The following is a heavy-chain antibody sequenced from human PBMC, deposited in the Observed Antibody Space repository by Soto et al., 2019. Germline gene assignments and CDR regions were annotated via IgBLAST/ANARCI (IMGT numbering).Heavy chain of an antibody. Sequence: QVQLQQWGAGLLKPSETLSLTCAVYGGSFSGYYWSWIRQPPGKGLEWIGEINHSGSTNYNPSLKSRVTISVATSKNQFSLKLSSVTAADTAGYYCARLWFGIPTPLNCFDPGGQGTLVTVSS. J-gene: IGHJ5*02. CDR1: GGSFSGYY. V-gene: IGHV4-34*01. D-gene: IGHD3-10*01. CDR2: INHSGST. CDR3: ARLWFGIPTPLNCFDP.